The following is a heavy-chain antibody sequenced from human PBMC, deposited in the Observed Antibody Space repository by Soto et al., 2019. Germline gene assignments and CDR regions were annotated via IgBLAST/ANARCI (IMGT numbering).Heavy chain of an antibody. CDR1: GGTFSSYT. Sequence: ASVKVSCKASGGTFSSYTISWVRQAPGQGLEWMGRIIPILGIANYAQKFQGRVTITADKSTSTAYMELSSLRSEDTAVYYCARDGRSGYYYAFDIWGQGTMVTVSS. D-gene: IGHD3-22*01. CDR3: ARDGRSGYYYAFDI. V-gene: IGHV1-69*04. CDR2: IIPILGIA. J-gene: IGHJ3*02.